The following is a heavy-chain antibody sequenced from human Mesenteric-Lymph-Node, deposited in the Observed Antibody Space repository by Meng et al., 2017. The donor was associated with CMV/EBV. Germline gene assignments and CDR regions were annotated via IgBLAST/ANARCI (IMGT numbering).Heavy chain of an antibody. Sequence: ASVKVSCKSSGYTFTGYYIHWVRQAPGQGLEWMGWINPKSGGTNYAQKFQGRVTMTTDTSTSTAYMELRSLRSDDTAVYYCARETSRLGDFWSGYSFSYYFSGMDVWGQGTTVTVSS. D-gene: IGHD3-3*01. CDR1: GYTFTGYY. J-gene: IGHJ6*02. CDR3: ARETSRLGDFWSGYSFSYYFSGMDV. CDR2: INPKSGGT. V-gene: IGHV1-2*02.